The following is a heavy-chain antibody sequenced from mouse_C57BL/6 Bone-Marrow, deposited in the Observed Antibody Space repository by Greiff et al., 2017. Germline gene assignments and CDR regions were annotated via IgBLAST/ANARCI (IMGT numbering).Heavy chain of an antibody. Sequence: EVKLMESGGGLVQPEGSLSLSCAASGFTFTDYYMSWVRQPPGKALEWLGFIRNKADGYTTEYSASVKGRFTISRDNSQSILYLQMNALRAEHSATYYCARCYYGSSYWYFDVWGTGTTVTVSS. D-gene: IGHD1-1*01. V-gene: IGHV7-3*01. CDR3: ARCYYGSSYWYFDV. J-gene: IGHJ1*03. CDR2: IRNKADGYTT. CDR1: GFTFTDYY.